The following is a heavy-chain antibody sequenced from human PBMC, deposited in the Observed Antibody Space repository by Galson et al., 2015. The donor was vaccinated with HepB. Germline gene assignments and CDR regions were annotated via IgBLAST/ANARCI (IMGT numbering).Heavy chain of an antibody. V-gene: IGHV1-2*06. CDR1: GYTFTGYY. CDR2: INPNSGGT. Sequence: SVKVSCKASGYTFTGYYMDWVRQAPGQGLEWMGRINPNSGGTNYAQKFQGRVTMTRDTSISTAYMELSRLRSDDTAVYYCARGHYDILTGPQYGMDVWGQGTTVTVSS. J-gene: IGHJ6*02. CDR3: ARGHYDILTGPQYGMDV. D-gene: IGHD3-9*01.